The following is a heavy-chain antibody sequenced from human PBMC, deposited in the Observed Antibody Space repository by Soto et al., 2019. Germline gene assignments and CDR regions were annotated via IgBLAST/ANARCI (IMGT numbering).Heavy chain of an antibody. CDR3: VRDRHSSSGWFDP. D-gene: IGHD3-10*01. CDR2: TYYRSRFFS. J-gene: IGHJ5*02. CDR1: GDSVSSYSAA. Sequence: SQTLSLTCAIPGDSVSSYSAAWNWIRQSPSGGLEWLGRTYYRSRFFSDYAESVKSRIIINPDTSKNQFSLQLKSVTPEDTAVYYCVRDRHSSSGWFDPWGQGTPVTVSS. V-gene: IGHV6-1*01.